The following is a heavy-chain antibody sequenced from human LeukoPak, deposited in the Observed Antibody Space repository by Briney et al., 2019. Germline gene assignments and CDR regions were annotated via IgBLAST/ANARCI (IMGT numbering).Heavy chain of an antibody. CDR2: IYTSGST. V-gene: IGHV4-4*07. J-gene: IGHJ4*02. CDR1: GGSISSYY. D-gene: IGHD3-3*01. CDR3: ARDFGRYDFWSGTAFDY. Sequence: SETLSLTCTVSGGSISSYYCSWIRHPAGNGLGWIGRIYTSGSTNYNPSLKSRVTMSVDTSKNQFSLKLSSVTAADTAVYYCARDFGRYDFWSGTAFDYWGQGTLVTVSS.